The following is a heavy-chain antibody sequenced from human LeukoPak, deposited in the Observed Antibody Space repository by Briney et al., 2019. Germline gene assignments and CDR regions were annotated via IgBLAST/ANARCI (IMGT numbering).Heavy chain of an antibody. V-gene: IGHV5-51*01. CDR1: GYSFTSYW. Sequence: GESLKISCKGSGYSFTSYWIGWVRQMPGKGLEWMGIIYPGDSDTSYSPSFQGQVTISADKSISTAYLQWSSLKASDTAMYYCASSGKQWLQGMDVWGQGTTVTVSS. J-gene: IGHJ6*02. CDR3: ASSGKQWLQGMDV. D-gene: IGHD6-19*01. CDR2: IYPGDSDT.